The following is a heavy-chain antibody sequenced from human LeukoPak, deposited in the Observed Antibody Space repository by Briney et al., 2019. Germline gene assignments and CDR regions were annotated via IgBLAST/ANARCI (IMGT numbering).Heavy chain of an antibody. CDR3: ARANYYGSGSYYRAASAHYNY. CDR2: INHSGST. J-gene: IGHJ4*02. V-gene: IGHV4-34*01. D-gene: IGHD3-10*01. CDR1: GGSFSGYY. Sequence: SETLSLTCAVYGGSFSGYYWSWIRQPPGKGLEWIGEINHSGSTNYNPSLKSRVTISVDTSKNQFSLKLSSVTAADTAVYYCARANYYGSGSYYRAASAHYNYWGQGTLVTVSS.